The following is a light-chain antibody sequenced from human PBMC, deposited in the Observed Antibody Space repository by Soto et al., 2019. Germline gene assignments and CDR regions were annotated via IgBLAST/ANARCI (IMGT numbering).Light chain of an antibody. J-gene: IGKJ3*01. Sequence: DIQMTQSPSSLSASVGDRVTITCRASQSISSYLNWYQQKPGKAPKLLIYAASTLQRGVPSRFSSSGFGTDFTLTISSLQPEDFATYYCQQSYSTPFTFGPGTKVDIK. CDR2: AAS. CDR3: QQSYSTPFT. CDR1: QSISSY. V-gene: IGKV1-39*01.